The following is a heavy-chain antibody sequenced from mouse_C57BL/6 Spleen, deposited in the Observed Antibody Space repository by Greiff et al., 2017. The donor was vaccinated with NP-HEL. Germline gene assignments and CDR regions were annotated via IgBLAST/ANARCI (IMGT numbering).Heavy chain of an antibody. CDR2: ISSGGSYT. CDR3: ARLHFDY. Sequence: EVMLVESGGDLVKPGGSLKLSCAASGFTFSSYGMSWVRQTPDKRLEWVATISSGGSYTYYPDSVKGRFTISRDNAKNTLYLQMSSLKSEDTAMYYCARLHFDYWGQGTTLTVSS. CDR1: GFTFSSYG. V-gene: IGHV5-6*01. J-gene: IGHJ2*01.